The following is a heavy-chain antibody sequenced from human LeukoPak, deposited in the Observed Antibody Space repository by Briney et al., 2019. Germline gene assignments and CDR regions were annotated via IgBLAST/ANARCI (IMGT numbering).Heavy chain of an antibody. D-gene: IGHD3-10*01. CDR3: ARDSPYTMVNNDAFDI. Sequence: GGSLRLSCAASGFTVSSNYMSWVRQAPGKGLEWVSVIYSGGSTYYADSVKGRFTISRDNSKNTLYLQMNSLRAEDTAVYYCARDSPYTMVNNDAFDIWGQGTMVTVSS. V-gene: IGHV3-66*01. J-gene: IGHJ3*02. CDR1: GFTVSSNY. CDR2: IYSGGST.